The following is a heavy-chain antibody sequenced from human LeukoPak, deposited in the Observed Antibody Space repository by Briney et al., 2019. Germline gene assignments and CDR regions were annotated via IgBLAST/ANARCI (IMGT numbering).Heavy chain of an antibody. V-gene: IGHV3-23*01. CDR2: ITGSGRDT. Sequence: GGSLRLSCAASGFTFSTYAMNWVRQAPGKGLEWVSSITGSGRDTYYAGSVKGRITISSDNSRNTLYLQRNSLSAEDTALYYCAKATGYLLWGQGTLVTVSS. J-gene: IGHJ4*02. CDR3: AKATGYLL. D-gene: IGHD1-14*01. CDR1: GFTFSTYA.